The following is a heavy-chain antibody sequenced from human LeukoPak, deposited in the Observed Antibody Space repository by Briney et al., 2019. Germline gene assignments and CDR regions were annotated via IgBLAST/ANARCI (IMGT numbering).Heavy chain of an antibody. Sequence: GGSLRLSCSASGFTFSTYWMSWVRQAPGKGLEWVANMRRDGNEIYYLDSVRGRFTISRDNAKNSLYLQMNSLRAEDTAVYYCARESHYDSSGTLAFDYWGQGTLVTVSS. CDR2: MRRDGNEI. V-gene: IGHV3-7*01. J-gene: IGHJ4*02. CDR1: GFTFSTYW. D-gene: IGHD3-22*01. CDR3: ARESHYDSSGTLAFDY.